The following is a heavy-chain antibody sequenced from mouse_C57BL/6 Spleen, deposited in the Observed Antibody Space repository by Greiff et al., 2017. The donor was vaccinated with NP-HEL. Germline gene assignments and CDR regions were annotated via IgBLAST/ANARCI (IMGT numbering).Heavy chain of an antibody. CDR1: GYTFTSYW. CDR3: ARSLYYYGSLDY. J-gene: IGHJ2*01. CDR2: IYPSDSET. V-gene: IGHV1-61*01. Sequence: QVQLQQPGAELVRPGSSVKLSCKASGYTFTSYWMDWVKQRPGQGLEWIGNIYPSDSETHYNQKFTDKATLTVDKSSSTAYMQLSSLTSEDSAVYYCARSLYYYGSLDYWGQGTTLTVSS. D-gene: IGHD1-1*01.